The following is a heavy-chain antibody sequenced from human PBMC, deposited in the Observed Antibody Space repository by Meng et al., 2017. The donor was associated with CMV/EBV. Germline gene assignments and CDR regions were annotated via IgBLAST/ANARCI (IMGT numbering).Heavy chain of an antibody. Sequence: GESLKISCAASGFTFSSYAMHWVRQAPGKGLEWVSAISGSGGSTYYADSVKGRFTISRDNSKNTLYLQMNSLRAEDTAVYYCAKSWEGCSSTSCYTTEYDYWGQGTLVTVSS. CDR2: ISGSGGST. CDR1: GFTFSSYA. J-gene: IGHJ4*02. CDR3: AKSWEGCSSTSCYTTEYDY. V-gene: IGHV3-23*01. D-gene: IGHD2-2*02.